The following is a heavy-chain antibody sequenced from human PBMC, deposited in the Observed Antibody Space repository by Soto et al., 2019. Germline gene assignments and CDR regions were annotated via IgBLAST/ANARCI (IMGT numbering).Heavy chain of an antibody. D-gene: IGHD4-4*01. Sequence: QVQLQESGPGLVKPSETLSLTCTVSGVSISTYYWTWIPQPPGKGLEWIGQVFYSGNTNYNPSLKSRVTISVDASRNQFSLRLSSVTAADTAMYYCASRDYNDALDSWGQGTLVTVSS. CDR2: VFYSGNT. V-gene: IGHV4-59*01. CDR3: ASRDYNDALDS. CDR1: GVSISTYY. J-gene: IGHJ3*02.